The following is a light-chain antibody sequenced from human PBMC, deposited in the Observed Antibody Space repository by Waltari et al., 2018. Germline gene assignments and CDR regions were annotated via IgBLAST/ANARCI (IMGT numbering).Light chain of an antibody. Sequence: EIVMTQSPATLSVSPGERVTLSCRASRSFSSHLAWYQQKHGQAPRLLISGTSTRATGSPARFSGSWSGTEFTLTISSLQSEDFAVYYCKQYNNRPHTFGQGTKLEI. V-gene: IGKV3-15*01. CDR3: KQYNNRPHT. CDR1: RSFSSH. J-gene: IGKJ2*01. CDR2: GTS.